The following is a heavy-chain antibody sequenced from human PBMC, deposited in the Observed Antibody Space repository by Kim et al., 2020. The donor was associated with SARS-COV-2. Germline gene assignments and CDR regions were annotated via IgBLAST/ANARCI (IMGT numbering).Heavy chain of an antibody. Sequence: SETLSLTCTVSGGSISSSSYYWGWIRQPPGKGLEWIGSIYYSGSTYYNPSLKSRVTISVDTSKNQFSLKLSSVTAADTAVYYCARHKIVGATSFPWDYWGQGTLVTVSS. CDR2: IYYSGST. CDR1: GGSISSSSYY. CDR3: ARHKIVGATSFPWDY. J-gene: IGHJ4*02. V-gene: IGHV4-39*01. D-gene: IGHD1-26*01.